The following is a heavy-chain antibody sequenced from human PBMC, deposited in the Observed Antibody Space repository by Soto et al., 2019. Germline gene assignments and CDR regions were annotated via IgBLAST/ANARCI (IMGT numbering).Heavy chain of an antibody. D-gene: IGHD1-26*01. CDR1: GGTFSSYA. V-gene: IGHV1-69*12. J-gene: IGHJ5*02. CDR3: ARWSLGATEDWFDP. CDR2: IIPLFGTA. Sequence: QVQLVQSGAEVKKPGSSVKVSCKASGGTFSSYAISWVRQAPGQGLEWMGGIIPLFGTANYAQKFQGRVTITADESTSTAYMELSSLGSEDTAVYYCARWSLGATEDWFDPWGQGTLVTVSS.